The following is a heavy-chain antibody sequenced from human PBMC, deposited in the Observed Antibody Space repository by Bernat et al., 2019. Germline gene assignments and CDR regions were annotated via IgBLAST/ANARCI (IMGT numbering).Heavy chain of an antibody. J-gene: IGHJ4*02. CDR1: GFTFSSYG. Sequence: QVQLVESGGGVVQPGRSLRLSCAASGFTFSSYGMHWVRQAPGKGLEWVSVIYSGGSTYYADSVKGRFTISRDNSKNTLYLQMNSLRAEDTAVYYCARDPLGYCSGGSCYEGGFDYWGQGTLVTVSS. CDR3: ARDPLGYCSGGSCYEGGFDY. V-gene: IGHV3-NL1*01. CDR2: IYSGGST. D-gene: IGHD2-15*01.